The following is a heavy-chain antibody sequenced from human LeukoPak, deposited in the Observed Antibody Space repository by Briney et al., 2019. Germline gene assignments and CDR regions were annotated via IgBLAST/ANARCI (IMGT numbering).Heavy chain of an antibody. Sequence: GGSLRLSCAASGFTFRDYYMSWIRQAPGKGLVWVSYISSSGSTIYYADSVKGRFTISRDNAKNSLYLQMNSLRAEDTAVYYCARDKGYCSGGSCYLQYYYYGMDVWGQGTTVTVSS. J-gene: IGHJ6*02. CDR3: ARDKGYCSGGSCYLQYYYYGMDV. V-gene: IGHV3-11*01. CDR2: ISSSGSTI. D-gene: IGHD2-15*01. CDR1: GFTFRDYY.